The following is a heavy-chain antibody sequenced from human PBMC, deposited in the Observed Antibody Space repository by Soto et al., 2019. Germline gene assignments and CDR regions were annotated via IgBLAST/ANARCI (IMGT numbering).Heavy chain of an antibody. D-gene: IGHD6-19*01. Sequence: ASVKVSCKASGYTFTSYGISWVRQAPGQGLEWMGWISAYNGNTNYAQKLQGRVTMTTDTSTSTAYMELRSLRSDDTAVYYCARVPPEVSLISIGWYSPNWHYNWFDPWGQGTLVTVSS. CDR2: ISAYNGNT. J-gene: IGHJ5*02. V-gene: IGHV1-18*01. CDR3: ARVPPEVSLISIGWYSPNWHYNWFDP. CDR1: GYTFTSYG.